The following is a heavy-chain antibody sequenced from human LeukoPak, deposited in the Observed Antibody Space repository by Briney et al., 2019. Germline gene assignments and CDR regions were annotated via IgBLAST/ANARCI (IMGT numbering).Heavy chain of an antibody. Sequence: PGGSLRLSCAASGFTFSSYNMNWVRQAPGKGLEWVPYISSSSSTIYYADSVKGRFTISRDNAKNSLYLQMNGLRDEDTAVYYCAREYSSSSGSVSDYWGQGTLVTVSS. CDR1: GFTFSSYN. J-gene: IGHJ4*02. D-gene: IGHD6-6*01. CDR3: AREYSSSSGSVSDY. CDR2: ISSSSSTI. V-gene: IGHV3-48*02.